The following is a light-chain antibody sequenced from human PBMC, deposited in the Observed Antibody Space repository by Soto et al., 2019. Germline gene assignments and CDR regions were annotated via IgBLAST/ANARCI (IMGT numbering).Light chain of an antibody. Sequence: EIVLTQSPGTLSLSPGERATLSCRASQSVDSTYLAWYQQKPDQSPRLLIYATSTRAAGIPDRFSGSGSGTDFTLTISSLEPEDFAVYYCQQRSNWPRTFGQGTKVDIK. V-gene: IGKV3D-20*02. CDR2: ATS. CDR1: QSVDSTY. J-gene: IGKJ1*01. CDR3: QQRSNWPRT.